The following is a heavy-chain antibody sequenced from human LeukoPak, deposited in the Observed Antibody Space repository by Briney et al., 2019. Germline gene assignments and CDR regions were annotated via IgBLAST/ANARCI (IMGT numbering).Heavy chain of an antibody. Sequence: GASVKVSCKASGYTFTSYAMHWVRQAPGQRLEWMGWINAGNGNTKYSQKFQGRVTITRDTSTSTAHMELRSLRSDDTAVYYCATSNKRVRGGTDSDFDYWGQGTLVTVSS. J-gene: IGHJ4*02. CDR3: ATSNKRVRGGTDSDFDY. CDR2: INAGNGNT. V-gene: IGHV1-3*01. D-gene: IGHD3-10*01. CDR1: GYTFTSYA.